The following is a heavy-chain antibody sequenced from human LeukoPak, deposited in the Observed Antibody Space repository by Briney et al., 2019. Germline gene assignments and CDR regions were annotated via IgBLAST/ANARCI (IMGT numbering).Heavy chain of an antibody. J-gene: IGHJ5*02. Sequence: ASVNVACKASGYTFTSYAIHWVRQAPGQRLEWMGWINAGNGNTKYSQKFQGRVTITRDTSASTAYMDLSRLRSEDTAVYYCARARIAATSHWFDPWGQGTLVTVSS. D-gene: IGHD6-6*01. V-gene: IGHV1-3*01. CDR1: GYTFTSYA. CDR3: ARARIAATSHWFDP. CDR2: INAGNGNT.